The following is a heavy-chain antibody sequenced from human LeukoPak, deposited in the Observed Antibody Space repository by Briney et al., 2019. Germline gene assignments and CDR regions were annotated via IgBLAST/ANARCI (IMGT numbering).Heavy chain of an antibody. V-gene: IGHV3-7*03. D-gene: IGHD3-22*01. CDR2: IKQDGSEK. J-gene: IGHJ4*02. CDR3: AREKPFYDSSGYYYPIAFDY. CDR1: GFTFSSYW. Sequence: GGSLRLSCAASGFTFSSYWMSWVRQAPGKGLEWVANIKQDGSEKYYVDSVKGRFTISRDNAKNSLYLQMNSLRAEDTALYYCAREKPFYDSSGYYYPIAFDYWGQGTLVTVSS.